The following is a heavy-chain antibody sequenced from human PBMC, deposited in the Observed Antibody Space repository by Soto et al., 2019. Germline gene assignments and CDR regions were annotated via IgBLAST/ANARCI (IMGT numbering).Heavy chain of an antibody. V-gene: IGHV3-7*01. J-gene: IGHJ4*02. Sequence: EAQLVESGGCLVQPGGSLRLACAASGFTFSSYWMSWVRQAPGKGLEWVANIKQDGREKYYVDSVKGRFTISRDNSKNSLYLQKNSISTENTAVYYCARGRRREYFWGNVYWGQGTLVTVSS. CDR3: ARGRRREYFWGNVY. CDR1: GFTFSSYW. CDR2: IKQDGREK. D-gene: IGHD3-16*01.